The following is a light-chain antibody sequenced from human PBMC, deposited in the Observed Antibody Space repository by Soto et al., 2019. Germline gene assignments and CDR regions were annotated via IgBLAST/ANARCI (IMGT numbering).Light chain of an antibody. CDR1: QSVRTN. V-gene: IGKV3-15*01. Sequence: EVVVTQSPATLSVSLGGRATLSCRASQSVRTNLAWYQQKPGQAPRLLIYAASTRATGVPARFSGSGSGTEFTLTITSLQSEDFAVYYCQQYGNSPQTFGQGTKVEIK. CDR3: QQYGNSPQT. J-gene: IGKJ1*01. CDR2: AAS.